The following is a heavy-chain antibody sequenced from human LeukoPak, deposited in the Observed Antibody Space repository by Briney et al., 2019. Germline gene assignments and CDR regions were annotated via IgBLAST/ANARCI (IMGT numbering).Heavy chain of an antibody. CDR2: IYYSGNT. D-gene: IGHD1-14*01. CDR1: GGSISSYY. Sequence: SETLSLTCTVSGGSISSYYWSWIRQPPGKGLEWIGTIYYSGNTYYNPSLKSRVTISVDTSKNQFSLKLSSVTAADTAVYYCARDPGRSSFDYWGQGTLVTVSS. J-gene: IGHJ4*02. CDR3: ARDPGRSSFDY. V-gene: IGHV4-39*07.